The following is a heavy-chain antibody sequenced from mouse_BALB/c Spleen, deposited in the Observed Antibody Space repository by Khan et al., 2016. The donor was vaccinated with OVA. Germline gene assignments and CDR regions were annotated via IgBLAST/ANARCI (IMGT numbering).Heavy chain of an antibody. CDR1: GYTFTSYY. V-gene: IGHV1S81*02. J-gene: IGHJ3*01. CDR3: TRGGYGGFAY. Sequence: QVQLQQSGAELVKPGASVKLSCKASGYTFTSYYMYWVKQRPGQGLEWIGEINPSNGGTNFNEKFKSKATLTVDKSSSTAYKQLSSLTSEDSAVYYCTRGGYGGFAYWGQGTLVTVSA. D-gene: IGHD1-2*01. CDR2: INPSNGGT.